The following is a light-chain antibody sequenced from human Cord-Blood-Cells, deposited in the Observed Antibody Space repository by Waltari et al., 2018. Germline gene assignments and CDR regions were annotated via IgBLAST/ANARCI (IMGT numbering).Light chain of an antibody. CDR1: SSDVARYNL. CDR2: EGS. CDR3: CSYAGSSTSV. Sequence: QSALTQPASVSGSPGQSITIPCTGTSSDVARYNLVSWYQQHPGKAPKLMIYEGSNRPSWVSNRFSGSKSGNTASLTISGLQAEDEADYYCCSYAGSSTSVFGGGTKLTVL. J-gene: IGLJ3*02. V-gene: IGLV2-23*01.